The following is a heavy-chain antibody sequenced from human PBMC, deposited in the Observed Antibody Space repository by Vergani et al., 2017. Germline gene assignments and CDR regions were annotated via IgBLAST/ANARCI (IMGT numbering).Heavy chain of an antibody. CDR1: GGTFSSYT. CDR3: ARGRVSGIVVVVATPRAYFDP. CDR2: ITPFLDII. J-gene: IGHJ5*02. Sequence: QVQLVQSGAEVKKSGSSVKVSCKASGGTFSSYTITWVRQAPGQGLEWMGRITPFLDIINYAQNFQGRVTITADKSTGTAYMELSSLRSDDTAVYYCARGRVSGIVVVVATPRAYFDPWGQGTLVTVSS. V-gene: IGHV1-69*02. D-gene: IGHD2-15*01.